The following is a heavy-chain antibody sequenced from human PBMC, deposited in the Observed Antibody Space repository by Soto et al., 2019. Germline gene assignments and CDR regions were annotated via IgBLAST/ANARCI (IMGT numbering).Heavy chain of an antibody. CDR2: INGDGNSI. CDR1: GFPFSSYW. CDR3: TRRGCSTTGCYFN. Sequence: PGGSLRLSCAASGFPFSSYWMHWVRQAPGKGLVWASRINGDGNSISYADSVKGRFTISRDNAKNTLYLQMNSLRAEDAAVYYCTRRGCSTTGCYFNWGRGTLVTVSS. D-gene: IGHD2-2*01. J-gene: IGHJ4*02. V-gene: IGHV3-74*01.